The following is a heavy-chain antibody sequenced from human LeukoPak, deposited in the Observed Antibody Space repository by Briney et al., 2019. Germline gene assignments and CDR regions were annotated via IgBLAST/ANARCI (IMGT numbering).Heavy chain of an antibody. CDR3: ARDYDFWSGYYKDNWFDP. V-gene: IGHV7-4-1*02. Sequence: GASVKVSCKASGYTFTNYTINWVRLAPGQGLEWMGWIDTNTGNPTYAQGFTGRFVFSLDTSVSTAYLQISSLKAKDTAVYYYARDYDFWSGYYKDNWFDPWGQGTLVTVSS. CDR1: GYTFTNYT. D-gene: IGHD3-3*01. J-gene: IGHJ5*02. CDR2: IDTNTGNP.